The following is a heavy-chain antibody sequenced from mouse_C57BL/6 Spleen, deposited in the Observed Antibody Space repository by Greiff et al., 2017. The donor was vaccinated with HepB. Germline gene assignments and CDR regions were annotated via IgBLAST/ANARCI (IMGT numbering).Heavy chain of an antibody. CDR1: GYTFTSYW. D-gene: IGHD1-3*01. Sequence: QVQLQQSGAELVKPGASAKLSCKASGYTFTSYWMHWLKQRPGQGLEWIGMIHPNSGSTNYNEKFKSKATLTVDKSSSTAYMQISSLTSEDSAVYYCGGSKGDYWGQGTTLTVSS. J-gene: IGHJ2*01. CDR2: IHPNSGST. CDR3: GGSKGDY. V-gene: IGHV1-64*01.